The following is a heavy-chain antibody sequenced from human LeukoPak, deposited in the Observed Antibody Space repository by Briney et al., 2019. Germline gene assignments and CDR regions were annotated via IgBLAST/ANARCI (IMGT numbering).Heavy chain of an antibody. CDR1: GYTFTGYY. D-gene: IGHD2-2*01. CDR2: INPNSGGT. V-gene: IGHV1-2*06. Sequence: GASVKVSCKASGYTFTGYYMHWVRQAPGQGLEWMGRINPNSGGTNYAQKFQGRVTMTRDTSISTAYMELSRLRSDDAAVHYCARDHCSSTSCYVWFDPWGQGTLVTVSS. J-gene: IGHJ5*02. CDR3: ARDHCSSTSCYVWFDP.